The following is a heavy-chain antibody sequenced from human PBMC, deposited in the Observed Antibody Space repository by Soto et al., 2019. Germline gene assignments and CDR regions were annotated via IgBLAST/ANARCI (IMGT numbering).Heavy chain of an antibody. CDR2: ISGSDDST. J-gene: IGHJ4*02. CDR1: GFPFSSYP. D-gene: IGHD6-6*01. V-gene: IGHV3-23*01. Sequence: EVQLLESGGGLVQPGESLRLSCAASGFPFSSYPMSWVRQAPGKGLEWASVISGSDDSTYYADSVKGRFTISRDNSKNTLYLQMNSLRAEDTAVYYCAKRSSSSTFDYWGQGTLVTVSS. CDR3: AKRSSSSTFDY.